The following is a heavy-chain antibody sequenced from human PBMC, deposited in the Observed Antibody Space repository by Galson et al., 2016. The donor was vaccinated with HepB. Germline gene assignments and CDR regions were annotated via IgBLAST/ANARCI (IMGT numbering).Heavy chain of an antibody. CDR1: GFSLSDTGEG. V-gene: IGHV2-5*02. CDR2: IYWDDDK. CDR3: AHARGFGAWYFDD. J-gene: IGHJ4*02. Sequence: PALVKPTQTLTLTCAFSGFSLSDTGEGVGWIRQPPGEALEWLALIYWDDDKRRSSSLKNRLTITKDTPKNQVVLTITNMAPVDSATYYCAHARGFGAWYFDDWDQGTLVTCSA. D-gene: IGHD3-10*01.